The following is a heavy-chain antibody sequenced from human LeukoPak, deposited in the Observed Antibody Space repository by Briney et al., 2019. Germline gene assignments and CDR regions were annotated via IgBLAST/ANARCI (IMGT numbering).Heavy chain of an antibody. CDR1: GGSISSSSYY. Sequence: SETLSLTCTVSGGSISSSSYYWGWIRQPPGKGLEWIGSIYYSGSTYYNPSLKSRVTISVDTSKNQFSLKLSSVTAADTAVYYCARKGYSYVSDYWGQGTLVTVCS. CDR3: ARKGYSYVSDY. J-gene: IGHJ4*02. V-gene: IGHV4-39*01. D-gene: IGHD5-18*01. CDR2: IYYSGST.